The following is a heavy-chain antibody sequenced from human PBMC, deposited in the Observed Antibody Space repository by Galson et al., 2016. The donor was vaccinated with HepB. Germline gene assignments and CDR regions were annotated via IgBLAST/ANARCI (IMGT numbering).Heavy chain of an antibody. CDR3: ARGYYDSSGYDEAYNL. D-gene: IGHD3-22*01. Sequence: SLRLSCAGSGYTFKNFAMAWVRQSPGRGLEWVSSISGRGASTYYLDSVKGRFTISRDNSNNPLFLQMFSLQAEDTALYYCARGYYDSSGYDEAYNLWGQGTTVVVSS. J-gene: IGHJ3*01. V-gene: IGHV3-23*01. CDR1: GYTFKNFA. CDR2: ISGRGAST.